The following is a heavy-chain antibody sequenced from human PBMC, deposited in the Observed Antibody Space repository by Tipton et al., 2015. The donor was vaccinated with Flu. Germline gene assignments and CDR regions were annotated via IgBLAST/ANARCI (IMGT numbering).Heavy chain of an antibody. V-gene: IGHV4-59*01. J-gene: IGHJ5*02. Sequence: LRLSCTVSGGSISSYYWSWIRQPPGKGLEWIGYIYYSGSTNYNPSLKSRVAISVDTSKNQFSLKLSSVTAADTAVYYCARSVAVAAPGWFDPWDQGTLVTVSS. CDR2: IYYSGST. CDR1: GGSISSYY. D-gene: IGHD6-19*01. CDR3: ARSVAVAAPGWFDP.